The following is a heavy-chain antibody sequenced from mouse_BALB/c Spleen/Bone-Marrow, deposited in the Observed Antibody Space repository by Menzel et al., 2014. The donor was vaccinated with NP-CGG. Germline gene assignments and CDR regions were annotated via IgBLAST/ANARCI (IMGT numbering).Heavy chain of an antibody. CDR1: GFTFSSFG. V-gene: IGHV5-17*02. CDR3: AIEGYYDY. Sequence: EVKVVESGGSLVQPGGSRKLSCAASGFTFSSFGMHWVRQAPEKGLEWVAYISSGSSTIYYADTVKGRFTISRDNPKNTLFLQMTSLRSEDTAMYYCAIEGYYDYWGQGTTLTVSS. CDR2: ISSGSSTI. J-gene: IGHJ2*01. D-gene: IGHD2-3*01.